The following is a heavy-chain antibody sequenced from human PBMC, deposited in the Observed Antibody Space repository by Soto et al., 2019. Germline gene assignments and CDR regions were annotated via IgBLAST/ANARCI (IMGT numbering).Heavy chain of an antibody. V-gene: IGHV3-48*02. J-gene: IGHJ4*02. D-gene: IGHD3-22*01. CDR3: ASYYYDSSGRLTSA. CDR2: ISSSSSTI. Sequence: EVQLVESGGGLVQPGGSLRLSCAASGFTFSSYSMNWVRQAPGKGLEWVSYISSSSSTIYYADSVKGRFTISRDNAKNSLYLQMNSLRDEDTAVYYCASYYYDSSGRLTSARGQGTLVTVSS. CDR1: GFTFSSYS.